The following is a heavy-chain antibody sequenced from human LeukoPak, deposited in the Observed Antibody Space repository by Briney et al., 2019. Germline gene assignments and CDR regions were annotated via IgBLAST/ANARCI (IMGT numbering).Heavy chain of an antibody. D-gene: IGHD2-15*01. J-gene: IGHJ4*02. CDR2: INPSGGST. CDR1: GYTFTSYY. V-gene: IGHV1-46*01. CDR3: ATDPVGYCSGNGCNSVDY. Sequence: GASVKVSCKASGYTFTSYYMHWVRQAPGQGLEWMGIINPSGGSTSYAQKFQGRLTMTEDTSTDTAYMELSSLRSNDTAVYYCATDPVGYCSGNGCNSVDYWGQGTLVTVSS.